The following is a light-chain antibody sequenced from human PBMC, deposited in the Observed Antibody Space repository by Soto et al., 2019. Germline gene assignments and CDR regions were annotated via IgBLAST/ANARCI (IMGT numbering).Light chain of an antibody. CDR3: QQGYSSPAT. J-gene: IGKJ5*01. V-gene: IGKV1-39*01. CDR2: GAS. CDR1: QSIGRH. Sequence: DIQMTRSPSVLPASVGDSVTITCRASQSIGRHLNWYQQKPGKAPKFLIYGASTLQSGVPSRFTGSGSGTDFALTVNSLQAEDFATYYCQQGYSSPATFGQGTRLEIK.